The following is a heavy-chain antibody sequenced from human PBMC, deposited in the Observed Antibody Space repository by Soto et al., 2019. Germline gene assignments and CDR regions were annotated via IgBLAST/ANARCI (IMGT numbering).Heavy chain of an antibody. CDR2: INADNGNT. D-gene: IGHD3-16*02. J-gene: IGHJ5*02. CDR1: GYTFTSYA. Sequence: ASVKVSCKASGYTFTSYAMHWVRQAPGQRLEWMGWINADNGNTNYAQKLQGRVTMTTDTSTSTAYMELRSLRSDDTAVYYCARGGYVWGSYRPRPNWFDPWGQGTLVTVSS. V-gene: IGHV1-3*01. CDR3: ARGGYVWGSYRPRPNWFDP.